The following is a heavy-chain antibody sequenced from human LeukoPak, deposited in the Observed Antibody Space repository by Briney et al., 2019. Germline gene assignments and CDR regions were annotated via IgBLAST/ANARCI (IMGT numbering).Heavy chain of an antibody. CDR2: ISGSGGST. J-gene: IGHJ1*01. V-gene: IGHV3-23*01. D-gene: IGHD6-13*01. Sequence: GGSLRLSCAASGLTFSSYAMSWVRQAPGKGLEWVSAISGSGGSTYCADSVKGRFTISRDNSKNTLYLQMNSLRAEDTAVYYCTKEIAAAGTSEYFQHWGQGTLVTVSS. CDR1: GLTFSSYA. CDR3: TKEIAAAGTSEYFQH.